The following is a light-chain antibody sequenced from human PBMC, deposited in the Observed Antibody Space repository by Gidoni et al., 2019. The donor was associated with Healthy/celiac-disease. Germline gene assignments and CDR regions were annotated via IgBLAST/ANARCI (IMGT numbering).Light chain of an antibody. CDR3: QQYGSSPPVT. CDR2: GAS. V-gene: IGKV3-20*01. J-gene: IGKJ5*01. Sequence: EIVLTQSPGTLSLSPGERATLSCRASQSVSSSYLAGYQQKPRQAPRLLIYGASSRATGIPDRFSGSGSGTAFTLPISRLEPEDFAVYYCQQYGSSPPVTFGQGTRLEIK. CDR1: QSVSSSY.